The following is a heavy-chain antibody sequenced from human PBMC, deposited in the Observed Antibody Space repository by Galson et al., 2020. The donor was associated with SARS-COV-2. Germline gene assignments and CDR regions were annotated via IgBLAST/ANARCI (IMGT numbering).Heavy chain of an antibody. CDR1: GGSISTTNFY. CDR3: ARLMLRGVPSLYNWDV. J-gene: IGHJ6*02. CDR2: IYYGGST. Sequence: ASETLSLTCTISGGSISTTNFYWGWIRPPPGKGLEWIGSIYYGGSTYYNPSIKSRFTISLDTSKNQFSLRLRSVTAADTAIYYCARLMLRGVPSLYNWDVWGQGTTFTVSS. D-gene: IGHD3-10*01. V-gene: IGHV4-39*07.